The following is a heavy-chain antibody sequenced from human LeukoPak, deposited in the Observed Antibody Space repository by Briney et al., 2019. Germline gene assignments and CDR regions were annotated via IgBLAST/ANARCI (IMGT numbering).Heavy chain of an antibody. V-gene: IGHV3-48*04. CDR2: ISSSSSTI. J-gene: IGHJ4*02. D-gene: IGHD3-10*01. CDR3: ATPSNYYGSGSYYNGGDY. CDR1: GFTFSSYS. Sequence: GGSLRLSCAASGFTFSSYSMNWVRQAPGKGLEGVSYISSSSSTIYYADSVKGRFTISRDNAKNSLYLQMNSLRAEDTAVYYCATPSNYYGSGSYYNGGDYWGQGTLVTVSS.